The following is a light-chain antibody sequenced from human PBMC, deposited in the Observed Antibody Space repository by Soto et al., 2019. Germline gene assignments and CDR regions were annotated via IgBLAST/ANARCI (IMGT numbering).Light chain of an antibody. CDR3: QQYNNWPRGT. Sequence: EIVMTHSPATLSVSPGERATLSCRASQSVSSNLAWYKQKPGHTPRLLIYDTSTRTTGIPARFSGSGSGTDFTLTISSLQSEDFAVYYGQQYNNWPRGTFGQGAKVEIK. CDR2: DTS. V-gene: IGKV3-15*01. CDR1: QSVSSN. J-gene: IGKJ1*01.